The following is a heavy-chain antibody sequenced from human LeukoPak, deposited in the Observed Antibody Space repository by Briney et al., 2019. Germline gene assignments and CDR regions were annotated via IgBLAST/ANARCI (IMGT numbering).Heavy chain of an antibody. CDR2: IYSSGDT. D-gene: IGHD6-13*01. J-gene: IGHJ4*02. V-gene: IGHV4-4*07. CDR3: ARAAGAAGGQYIDY. CDR1: GDSLSGYY. Sequence: SETLSLTCTVSGDSLSGYYWSWVRQPAGQELEWIGRIYSSGDTRYNPSIRSRGTMSVNTSKNQLSLNLRPVAAAGTAVYYCARAAGAAGGQYIDYWGQGTLVTVSS.